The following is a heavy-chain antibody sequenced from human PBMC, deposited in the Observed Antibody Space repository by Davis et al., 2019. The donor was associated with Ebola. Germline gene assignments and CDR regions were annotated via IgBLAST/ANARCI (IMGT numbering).Heavy chain of an antibody. CDR3: TSNHVDIVARDY. Sequence: GESLKISCAASGFTFSGSAMHWVRQASGKGVGWVGRIRSKANSYATAYAASVKGRFTITRDDSQNTAYLQMNSLKAEDPAVYYCTSNHVDIVARDYWGQGTLVTVSS. J-gene: IGHJ4*02. D-gene: IGHD5-12*01. CDR2: IRSKANSYAT. CDR1: GFTFSGSA. V-gene: IGHV3-73*01.